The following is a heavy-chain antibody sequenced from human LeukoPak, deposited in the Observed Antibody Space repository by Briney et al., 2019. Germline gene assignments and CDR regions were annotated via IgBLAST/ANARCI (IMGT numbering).Heavy chain of an antibody. D-gene: IGHD6-13*01. CDR1: GGSISSSSYY. CDR3: ARHLGRWAAAGNGYFDY. J-gene: IGHJ4*02. V-gene: IGHV4-39*01. Sequence: TSETLSLTCTVSGGSISSSSYYWGWIRQPPGKGLEWIGSIYYSGSTYYNPSLKSRVTISVDTSKNQFSLKLSSVTAADTAAYYCARHLGRWAAAGNGYFDYWGQGTLVTVSS. CDR2: IYYSGST.